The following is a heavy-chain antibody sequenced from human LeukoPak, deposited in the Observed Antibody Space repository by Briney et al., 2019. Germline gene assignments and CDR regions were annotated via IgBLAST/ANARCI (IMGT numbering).Heavy chain of an antibody. Sequence: SETLSLTCTVSGYSISSGYYWGWIRQPPGKGLEWIGEINHSGSTNYNPSLKSRVTISVDTSKNQFSLKLSSVTAADTAVYYCARGYYDILTGYLEGAFDIWGQGTMVTVSS. CDR1: GYSISSGYY. V-gene: IGHV4-38-2*02. D-gene: IGHD3-9*01. J-gene: IGHJ3*02. CDR2: INHSGST. CDR3: ARGYYDILTGYLEGAFDI.